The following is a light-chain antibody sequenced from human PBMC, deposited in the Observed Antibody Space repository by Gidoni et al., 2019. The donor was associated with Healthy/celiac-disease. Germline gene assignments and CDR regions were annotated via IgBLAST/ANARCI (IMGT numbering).Light chain of an antibody. V-gene: IGLV1-40*01. Sequence: QSVLTQPPSVSGAPGQRVTIACTGISSNIGAGYDVHWYQQLPGTAPKLLIYGTSNRPSGVPDRFSGSKSGTSASLAITGLQAEDEADYYCQSYDSSLSGPVFGGGTKLTVL. CDR1: SSNIGAGYD. J-gene: IGLJ2*01. CDR2: GTS. CDR3: QSYDSSLSGPV.